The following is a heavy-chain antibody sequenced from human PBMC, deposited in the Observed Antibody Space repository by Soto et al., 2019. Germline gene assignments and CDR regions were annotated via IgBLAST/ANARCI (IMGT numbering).Heavy chain of an antibody. J-gene: IGHJ6*02. D-gene: IGHD3-22*01. CDR2: IIPIFGTA. CDR1: GGTFSRYA. V-gene: IGHV1-69*13. Sequence: SVKGSCKASGGTFSRYAVSWVRQAPGQGLEWMGGIIPIFGTANYAQKFQGRVTITADESTSTAYMGLSSLRSEDTAVYYCARVPSPDYYDSSGYGPWGMDVWGQGTTVTVSS. CDR3: ARVPSPDYYDSSGYGPWGMDV.